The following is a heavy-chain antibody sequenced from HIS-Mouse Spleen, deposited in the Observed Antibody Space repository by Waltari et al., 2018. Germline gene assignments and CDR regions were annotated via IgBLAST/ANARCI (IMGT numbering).Heavy chain of an antibody. CDR2: IHHSGST. V-gene: IGHV4-34*01. D-gene: IGHD6-6*01. J-gene: IGHJ4*02. CDR1: GGSFSGYY. Sequence: QVQLQQWGAGLLKPSETLSLTCAVYGGSFSGYYWSWIRQPPGRGLEWMGEIHHSGSTNYTPALNSRVTISVDTSKNQFSLKLSSVTAADTAVYYCARGWRGVAARPEEGYFDYWGQGTLVTVSS. CDR3: ARGWRGVAARPEEGYFDY.